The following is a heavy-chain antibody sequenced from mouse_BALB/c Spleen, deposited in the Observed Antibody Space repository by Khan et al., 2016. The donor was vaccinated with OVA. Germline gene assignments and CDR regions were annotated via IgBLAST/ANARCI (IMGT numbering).Heavy chain of an antibody. CDR1: GYTFPEYT. V-gene: IGHV1-18*01. D-gene: IGHD3-3*01. J-gene: IGHJ4*01. CDR3: ARDAGRY. Sequence: VQLQQSGPELVKPGASVKISCKTSGYTFPEYTVHWVKQSLGKSLDWIGVINPKNGGTAYNQKFKGKATLTGDKSSSTAYMGFRSLTSEESSIYYCARDAGRYWGQGTSVTVAS. CDR2: INPKNGGT.